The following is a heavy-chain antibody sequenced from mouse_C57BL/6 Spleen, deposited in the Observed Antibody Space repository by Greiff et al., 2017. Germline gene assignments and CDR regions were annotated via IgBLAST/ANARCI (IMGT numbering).Heavy chain of an antibody. Sequence: EVKLVESGGGLVKPGGSLKLSCAASGFTFSSYAMSWVRQTPEQRLEWVANISDGGSYTYYPDNVKGRFTISRDNAKNNLYLQMSHLKSEDTAMYYCARDGDYARFDYWGQGTTLTVAS. D-gene: IGHD2-4*01. J-gene: IGHJ2*01. CDR1: GFTFSSYA. CDR2: ISDGGSYT. CDR3: ARDGDYARFDY. V-gene: IGHV5-4*01.